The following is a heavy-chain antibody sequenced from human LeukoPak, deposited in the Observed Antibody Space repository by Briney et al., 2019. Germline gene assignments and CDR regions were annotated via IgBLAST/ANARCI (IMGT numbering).Heavy chain of an antibody. CDR3: ARNRNDYGDYVYDS. D-gene: IGHD4-17*01. CDR2: INSDSLYI. Sequence: PGGSLRLSCAASGFAFSRYSMNWVRQAPGKGLEWVASINSDSLYIYYADSVRGRFTISRDNAKNSLFLQMNSLRAEDTAVYYCARNRNDYGDYVYDSWGQGTLVTVSS. CDR1: GFAFSRYS. J-gene: IGHJ4*02. V-gene: IGHV3-21*01.